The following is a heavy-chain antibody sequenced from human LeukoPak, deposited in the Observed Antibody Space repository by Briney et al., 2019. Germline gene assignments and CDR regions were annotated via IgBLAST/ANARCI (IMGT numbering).Heavy chain of an antibody. CDR3: ARDQQGGGSYQVGPFDY. Sequence: GGSLRLSCAASGFTFSSYAMHWVRQAPGKGLEWVAVISYDGGNKYYADSVKGRFTISRDNSKNTLYLQMNSLRAEDTAVYYCARDQQGGGSYQVGPFDYWGQGTLVTVSS. D-gene: IGHD1-26*01. CDR1: GFTFSSYA. CDR2: ISYDGGNK. V-gene: IGHV3-30-3*01. J-gene: IGHJ4*02.